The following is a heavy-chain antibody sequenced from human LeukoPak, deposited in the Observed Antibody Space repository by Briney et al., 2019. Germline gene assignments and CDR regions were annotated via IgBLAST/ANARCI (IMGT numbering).Heavy chain of an antibody. CDR1: GFTFSSYW. V-gene: IGHV3-7*01. J-gene: IGHJ6*02. CDR3: AKEGLDSPTNRRNYGMDV. Sequence: TGGSLRLSCEGSGFTFSSYWMSWVRQAPGKGLEWVANIKPDGSVKNYVGSVKGRFTISRDNAKNSLYLQMNSLRAEDTAVYYCAKEGLDSPTNRRNYGMDVWGQGTTVTVSS. CDR2: IKPDGSVK. D-gene: IGHD5-18*01.